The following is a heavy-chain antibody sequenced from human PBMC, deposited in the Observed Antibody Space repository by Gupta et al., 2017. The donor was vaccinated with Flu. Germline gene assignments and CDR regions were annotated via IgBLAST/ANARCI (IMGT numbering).Heavy chain of an antibody. D-gene: IGHD5-24*01. CDR3: AKVSSPRRDGYVGYFDY. V-gene: IGHV3-9*01. J-gene: IGHJ4*02. Sequence: VQLVESGGGLVQPGRSLRLSCAASGFTFDDYAMHGVRQAPGKGLEWVSGISWNSGSIGYAHSVKGRFTISRDNAKNSLYLQMNSLRAEDTALYYCAKVSSPRRDGYVGYFDYWGQGTLVTVSS. CDR2: ISWNSGSI. CDR1: GFTFDDYA.